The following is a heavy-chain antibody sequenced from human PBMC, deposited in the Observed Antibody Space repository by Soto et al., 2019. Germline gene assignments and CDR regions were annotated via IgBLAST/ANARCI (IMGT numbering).Heavy chain of an antibody. Sequence: GRPLRLSLARSPFIFSSYAMSWVRQAPGKGLEWVSAISGSGGSTYYADSVKGRFTISRDNSKNTLYLQMNSLRAEDTAVYYCAKDSLIGLVRGLFDYWGQGTLVTVSS. V-gene: IGHV3-23*01. CDR1: PFIFSSYA. J-gene: IGHJ4*02. D-gene: IGHD6-6*01. CDR3: AKDSLIGLVRGLFDY. CDR2: ISGSGGST.